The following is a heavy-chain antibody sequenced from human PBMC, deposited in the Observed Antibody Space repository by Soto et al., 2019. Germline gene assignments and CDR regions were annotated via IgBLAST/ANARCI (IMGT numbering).Heavy chain of an antibody. J-gene: IGHJ4*02. CDR1: GGSFSGYY. V-gene: IGHV4-34*01. D-gene: IGHD3-10*01. Sequence: PSETLSLTCAVYGGSFSGYYWSWIRQPPGKGLEWIGEINHSGSTNYNPSLKSRVTISVDTSKNQFSLKLSSVTAADTAVYYCARGGYYGSGSYRDTAMFGYWGQGTLVTVPS. CDR2: INHSGST. CDR3: ARGGYYGSGSYRDTAMFGY.